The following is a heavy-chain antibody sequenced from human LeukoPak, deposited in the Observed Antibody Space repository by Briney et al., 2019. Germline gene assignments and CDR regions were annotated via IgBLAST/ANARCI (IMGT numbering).Heavy chain of an antibody. Sequence: ASVKVSCKASGYTFTSYGISWVRQAPGQELEWMGWISAYNGNTNYAQKLQGRVTMTTDTSTSTAYMELRSLRSDDTAVYYCARDRKGRSGWYPQDYYYYYMDVWGKGTTVTVSS. CDR3: ARDRKGRSGWYPQDYYYYYMDV. CDR2: ISAYNGNT. CDR1: GYTFTSYG. V-gene: IGHV1-18*01. D-gene: IGHD6-19*01. J-gene: IGHJ6*03.